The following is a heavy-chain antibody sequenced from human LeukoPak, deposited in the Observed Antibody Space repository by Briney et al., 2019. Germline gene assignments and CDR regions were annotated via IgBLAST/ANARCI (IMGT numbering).Heavy chain of an antibody. CDR2: INHSGST. D-gene: IGHD6-13*01. CDR1: GGSFSGYY. V-gene: IGHV4-34*01. CDR3: AGTAYSSSWYDWFDP. J-gene: IGHJ5*02. Sequence: PSETLSLTCAVYGGSFSGYYWSWIRQPPGKGLEWIGEINHSGSTNYNPSLKSRVTISVDTSKNQFSLKLSSVTAADTAVYYCAGTAYSSSWYDWFDPWGQGTLVTVSS.